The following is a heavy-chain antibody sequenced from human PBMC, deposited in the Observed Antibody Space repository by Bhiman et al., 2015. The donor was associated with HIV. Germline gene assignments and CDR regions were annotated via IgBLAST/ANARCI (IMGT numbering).Heavy chain of an antibody. V-gene: IGHV3-23*01. J-gene: IGHJ3*02. Sequence: EVQLLESGGGLLQPGGSLRLSCAASGFTFSSYAMTWVRQAPGKGLQWVSAISGSGRSTYYADSVKGRITISRDNSNNTLYLQMNSLRAEDTAVYYCAKDLDESVSMIVVLIEKGGPWNAFDIWGQGTMVTVSA. CDR3: AKDLDESVSMIVVLIEKGGPWNAFDI. CDR2: ISGSGRST. D-gene: IGHD3-22*01. CDR1: GFTFSSYA.